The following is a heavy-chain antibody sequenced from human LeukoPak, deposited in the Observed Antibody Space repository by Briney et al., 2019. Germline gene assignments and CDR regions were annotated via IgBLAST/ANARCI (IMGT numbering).Heavy chain of an antibody. CDR2: IKSKAAGGTT. J-gene: IGHJ4*02. CDR1: GFTFSSVW. CDR3: TTGPDPTFDY. Sequence: GGSLRLSCAASGFTFSSVWVSWVRQAPGKGLEWVGRIKSKAAGGTTDYAAPVKGRFTISRNDSKNTLYLQMNSLKTEDTAIYYCTTGPDPTFDYWGRGTLVTVSS. V-gene: IGHV3-15*01.